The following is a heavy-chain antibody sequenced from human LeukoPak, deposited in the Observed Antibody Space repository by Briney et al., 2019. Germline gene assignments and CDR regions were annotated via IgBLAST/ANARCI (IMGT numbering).Heavy chain of an antibody. J-gene: IGHJ6*03. CDR3: AKDGAGKRAPFPYYYYMDV. V-gene: IGHV3-30*02. CDR2: IRYDGSNK. Sequence: GGSLRLSCAASGFTFNTYGMHWVRQAPGKGLEWVAFIRYDGSNKYYADSVKGRFTISRDNSKNTLYLQMNSLRTEDTAVYYCAKDGAGKRAPFPYYYYMDVWGKGTTVTVSS. CDR1: GFTFNTYG. D-gene: IGHD3-10*01.